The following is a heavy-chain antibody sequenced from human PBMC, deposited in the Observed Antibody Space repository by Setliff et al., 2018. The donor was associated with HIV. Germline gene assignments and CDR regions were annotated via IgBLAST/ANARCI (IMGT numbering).Heavy chain of an antibody. CDR2: IHHSGST. Sequence: SETLSLTCTVSGGSISDSYFYWSWIRQHPGKALEWIGYIHHSGSTFYNPSLKSRLIMSVDTSKSQFSLRLSSVTAADTAVYYCASGRVRQSRKFGGVIVLPPFDYWGQGTLVTVSS. D-gene: IGHD3-16*02. V-gene: IGHV4-31*03. J-gene: IGHJ4*02. CDR1: GGSISDSYFY. CDR3: ASGRVRQSRKFGGVIVLPPFDY.